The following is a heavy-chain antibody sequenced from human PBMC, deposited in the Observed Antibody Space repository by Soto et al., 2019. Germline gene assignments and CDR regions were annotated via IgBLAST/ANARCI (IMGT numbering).Heavy chain of an antibody. V-gene: IGHV1-2*02. CDR1: GYPFTTYY. CDR2: IDPRSGGT. CDR3: ATDDYGIFPY. Sequence: HVQLVQSGTEVKKPGASVRVSCMVSGYPFTTYYIHWVRQAPGQGLEWMRWIDPRSGGTVYEQKFQGRVTMTRDTSISTVYMELSGLTSDDTDLYYCATDDYGIFPYWGQGSLVTVSS. D-gene: IGHD3-10*01. J-gene: IGHJ4*02.